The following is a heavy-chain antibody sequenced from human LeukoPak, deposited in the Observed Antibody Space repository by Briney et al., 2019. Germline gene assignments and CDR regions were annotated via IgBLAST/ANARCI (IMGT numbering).Heavy chain of an antibody. CDR3: ARGYSRGINFDY. J-gene: IGHJ4*02. D-gene: IGHD3-16*01. V-gene: IGHV4-61*01. CDR1: GGSVSSGSHF. Sequence: PSETLSLTCTVSGGSVSSGSHFWTWIRQPPGKGLEWIGYIYYSGSTNYNPSLKSRVTISVDTSKNQFSLKLSSVTAADTAVYYCARGYSRGINFDYWGQGTLVTVSS. CDR2: IYYSGST.